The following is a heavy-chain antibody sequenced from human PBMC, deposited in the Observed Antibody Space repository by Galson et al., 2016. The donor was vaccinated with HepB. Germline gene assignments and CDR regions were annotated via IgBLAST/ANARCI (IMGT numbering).Heavy chain of an antibody. CDR1: GASMSTYY. Sequence: SETLSLTCTVSGASMSTYYWSWIRQTPGKGLEWIGYIYDNGDTNNNPSLKSRVTISVDTSKSQFSLRLTSVTAADTAVYYCATGGDGYSPHDYWGQGTPVTVSS. CDR3: ATGGDGYSPHDY. D-gene: IGHD5-24*01. CDR2: IYDNGDT. J-gene: IGHJ4*02. V-gene: IGHV4-59*01.